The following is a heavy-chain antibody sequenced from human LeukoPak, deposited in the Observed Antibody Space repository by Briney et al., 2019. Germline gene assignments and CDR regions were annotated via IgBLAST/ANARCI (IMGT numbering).Heavy chain of an antibody. J-gene: IGHJ4*02. CDR1: GGSMTNYY. CDR3: TRGRAYYDSTGYYY. Sequence: SETLSLTCTVSGGSMTNYYWTWVRQSPGKGLEWIGHTYYSGNTNYNPSLKSRVTISIDTSKNQFSLKLSSVTAADTAVYYCTRGRAYYDSTGYYYWGRGILVTVSS. CDR2: TYYSGNT. D-gene: IGHD3-22*01. V-gene: IGHV4-59*01.